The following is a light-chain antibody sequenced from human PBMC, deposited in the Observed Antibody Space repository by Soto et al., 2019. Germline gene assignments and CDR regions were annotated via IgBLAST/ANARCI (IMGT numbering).Light chain of an antibody. CDR2: KDT. V-gene: IGLV3-25*03. Sequence: SYELTQPPSVSVSPGQTASINCSGDALPKKYAYWYQQKPGQAPVLVMYKDTVRSSGIPERFSASSSGTTVTLTISGVQAEDVADYYCQSSDNSNSYVVFGGGTKLTVL. CDR3: QSSDNSNSYVV. CDR1: ALPKKY. J-gene: IGLJ2*01.